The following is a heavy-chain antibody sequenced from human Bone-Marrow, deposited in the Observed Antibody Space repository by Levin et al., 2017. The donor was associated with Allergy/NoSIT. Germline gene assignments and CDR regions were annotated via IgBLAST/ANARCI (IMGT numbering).Heavy chain of an antibody. Sequence: ASVKVSCKPSGYIFSSYFLAWVRQAPGQGLEWVGWMNPISGDTEYAPKFQGRVSLTRDTSISTAYMELSGLTSDDTALYFCVRSRSYYFDSWGQGTLVSVSS. CDR2: MNPISGDT. J-gene: IGHJ4*02. CDR1: GYIFSSYF. D-gene: IGHD2-21*01. V-gene: IGHV1-2*02. CDR3: VRSRSYYFDS.